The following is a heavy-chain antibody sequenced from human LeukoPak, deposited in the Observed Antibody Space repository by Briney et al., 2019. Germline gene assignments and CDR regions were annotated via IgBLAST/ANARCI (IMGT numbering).Heavy chain of an antibody. V-gene: IGHV4-59*01. CDR2: IYYSGST. J-gene: IGHJ6*03. CDR1: GGSISSYY. CDR3: ARDRYCSSTSCYYYYYMDV. D-gene: IGHD2-2*01. Sequence: SETLSLTCTVSGGSISSYYWSWIRQPPGKGLEWIGYIYYSGSTNYNPSLKSRVTISVDTSKNQFSLKLSSVTAADTAVYYCARDRYCSSTSCYYYYYMDVWGKGATVTVSS.